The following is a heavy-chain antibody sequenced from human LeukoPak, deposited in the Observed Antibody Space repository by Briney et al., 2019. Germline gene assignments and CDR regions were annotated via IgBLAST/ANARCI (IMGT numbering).Heavy chain of an antibody. CDR3: ARVSSEWELTKWDY. CDR1: GGTFSSYA. V-gene: IGHV1-69*04. J-gene: IGHJ4*02. D-gene: IGHD1-26*01. CDR2: IIPILGIA. Sequence: SVKVSCKASGGTFSSYAISWVRQAPGRGLEWMGRIIPILGIANYAQKFQGRVTLTADKSTSTAYMELSSLRSEDTAVYYCARVSSEWELTKWDYWGQGTLVTVSS.